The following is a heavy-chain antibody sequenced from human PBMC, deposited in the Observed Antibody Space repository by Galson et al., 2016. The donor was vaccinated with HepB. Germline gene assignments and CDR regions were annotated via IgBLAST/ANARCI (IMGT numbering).Heavy chain of an antibody. J-gene: IGHJ4*02. CDR3: TAGVFSGYDEIYC. CDR2: IKSQTDGGTT. Sequence: SLRLSCAASGFTFSNAWMNWVRQAPGKGLEWVGRIKSQTDGGTTDYAAPVKGRFTISRDDSKTTLSLQMNSLKTEDTAVYFCTAGVFSGYDEIYCWGQGTLVTVSS. CDR1: GFTFSNAW. D-gene: IGHD5-12*01. V-gene: IGHV3-15*07.